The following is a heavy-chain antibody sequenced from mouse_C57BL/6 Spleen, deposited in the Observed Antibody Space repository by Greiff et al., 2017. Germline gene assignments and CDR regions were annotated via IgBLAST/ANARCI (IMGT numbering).Heavy chain of an antibody. D-gene: IGHD2-3*01. J-gene: IGHJ4*01. CDR3: ASFDGYPSMDY. CDR1: GFSLTSYG. CDR2: IWRGGST. V-gene: IGHV2-2*01. Sequence: VQLQQSGPGLVQPSQSLSITCTVSGFSLTSYGVHWVRQSPGKGLEWLGVIWRGGSTDYNAAFISRLSISKDNSKSQVFFKMNSLQADDTAIYYCASFDGYPSMDYWGQGTSVTVSS.